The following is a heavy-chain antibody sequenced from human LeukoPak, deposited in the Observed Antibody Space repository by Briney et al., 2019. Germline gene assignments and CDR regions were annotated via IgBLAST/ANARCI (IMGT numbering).Heavy chain of an antibody. J-gene: IGHJ5*02. D-gene: IGHD3-10*01. CDR1: GFTFSSYW. V-gene: IGHV3-74*01. CDR3: ARVTMVRGIDP. Sequence: GGSLRLSCAASGFTFSSYWMHWGRQAPGKVLVWVSRINSDGSSTSYADSVKGRFTISRDNAKNTLYLQMNSLRAEDTAVYYCARVTMVRGIDPWGRGTLVTVSS. CDR2: INSDGSST.